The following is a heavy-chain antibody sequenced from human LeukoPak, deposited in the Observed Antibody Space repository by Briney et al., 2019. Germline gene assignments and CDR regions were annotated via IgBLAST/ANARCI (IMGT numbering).Heavy chain of an antibody. D-gene: IGHD3-22*01. Sequence: NASQTLSLTCTVSGSSISSGGEYWSWLRHLPGKGLEWIGYVYYSGSTYYNPSLESRITMSVDTTENQFTLKLTSVTAADTAVYLCAREKSAYYYDRSGFPEGAFDVWGQGTMVTVSS. V-gene: IGHV4-31*03. CDR2: VYYSGST. J-gene: IGHJ3*01. CDR3: AREKSAYYYDRSGFPEGAFDV. CDR1: GSSISSGGEY.